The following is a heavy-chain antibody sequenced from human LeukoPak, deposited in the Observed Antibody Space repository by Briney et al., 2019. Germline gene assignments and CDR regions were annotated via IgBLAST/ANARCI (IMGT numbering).Heavy chain of an antibody. CDR2: MNPNSGNT. Sequence: ASVKVSCKASGYTFTSYDINWVRQATGQGLEWMGWMNPNSGNTGYAQKFQGRVTMTRNTSISTAYMELSSLRAEDTAVYYCAKIPYSSGWVQNWFDPWGQGTLVTVSS. CDR1: GYTFTSYD. CDR3: AKIPYSSGWVQNWFDP. D-gene: IGHD6-19*01. J-gene: IGHJ5*02. V-gene: IGHV1-8*01.